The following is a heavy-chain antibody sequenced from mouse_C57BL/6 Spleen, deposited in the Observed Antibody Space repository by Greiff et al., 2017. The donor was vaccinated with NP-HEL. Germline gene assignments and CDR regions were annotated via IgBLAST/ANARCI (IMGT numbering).Heavy chain of an antibody. CDR1: GFTFSDYY. D-gene: IGHD6-1*01. V-gene: IGHV5-12*01. CDR2: ISNGGGST. Sequence: EVQLVESGGGLVQPGGSLKLSCAASGFTFSDYYMYWVRQTPEKRLEWVAYISNGGGSTYYPDTVKGRFTISRDNAKNTLYLQMSRLKSEDTAMYYCARGSVSYAMDYWGQGTSVTVSS. CDR3: ARGSVSYAMDY. J-gene: IGHJ4*01.